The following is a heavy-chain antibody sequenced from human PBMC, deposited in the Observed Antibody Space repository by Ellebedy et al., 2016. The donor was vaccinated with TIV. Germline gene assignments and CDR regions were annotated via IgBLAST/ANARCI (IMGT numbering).Heavy chain of an antibody. D-gene: IGHD2-15*01. J-gene: IGHJ4*02. CDR1: GGTFSSYA. V-gene: IGHV1-69*13. CDR3: ARDHYCSGGSCYLNYFDY. CDR2: IIPIFGTA. Sequence: SVKVSXXASGGTFSSYAISWVRQAPGQGLEWMGGIIPIFGTANYAQKFQGRVTITADESTSTAYMELSSLRSEDTAVYYCARDHYCSGGSCYLNYFDYWGQGTLVTVSS.